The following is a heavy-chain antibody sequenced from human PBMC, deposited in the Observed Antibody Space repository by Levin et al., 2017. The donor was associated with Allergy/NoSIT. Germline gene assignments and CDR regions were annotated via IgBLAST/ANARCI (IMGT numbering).Heavy chain of an antibody. D-gene: IGHD1-26*01. J-gene: IGHJ3*02. CDR3: ARTSTVERAFDI. Sequence: SGPTLVKPTQTLTLTCTFSGFSLSTIGMCVSWIRQPPGKALEWLALIDLEDDKYFNASLKTRLTISKDTSKNQVVLTLTNMDPVDTATYYCARTSTVERAFDIWGQGTMVTVSS. V-gene: IGHV2-70*01. CDR1: GFSLSTIGMC. CDR2: IDLEDDK.